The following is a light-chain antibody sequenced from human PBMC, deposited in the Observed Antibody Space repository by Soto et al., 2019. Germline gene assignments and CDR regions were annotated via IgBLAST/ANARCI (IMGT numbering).Light chain of an antibody. CDR2: DVS. CDR3: SSYSRRSTYV. CDR1: SSDVGGYNY. J-gene: IGLJ1*01. V-gene: IGLV2-14*03. Sequence: QAALTQHTSVSGSPGQAITISCTVTSSDVGGYNYLSWYQQHPGKASKLIIYDVSYRPSGVSNRFSGSKSGNTASLTISGLQAEDEADYFCSSYSRRSTYVFGTGTKVTVL.